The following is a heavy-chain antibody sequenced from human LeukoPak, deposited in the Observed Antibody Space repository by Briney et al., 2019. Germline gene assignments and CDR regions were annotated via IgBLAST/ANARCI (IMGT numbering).Heavy chain of an antibody. V-gene: IGHV3-30*18. CDR2: ISYDGRNK. CDR3: AKDAQRLYSDSVGYADH. J-gene: IGHJ5*02. Sequence: PGGSLRLSCAASGFTFSSYAMSWVRQAPGKGLEWVAVISYDGRNKHSADSVKGRFTISRDNSKNTLLLVMSSLRAEDTAVYYCAKDAQRLYSDSVGYADHWGQGTLVTVSS. D-gene: IGHD5-18*01. CDR1: GFTFSSYA.